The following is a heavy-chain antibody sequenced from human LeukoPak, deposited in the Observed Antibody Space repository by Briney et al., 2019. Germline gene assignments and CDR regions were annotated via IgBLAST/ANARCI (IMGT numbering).Heavy chain of an antibody. Sequence: GGSLRLSCAASGFTFSDYYMSWIRQAPGKGLEWVSYISSSGTIIYYADSVKGRFTISRDNAKNSLYLQMNSLRAEDTAVYYCARAKFSAYTGNPGARKSSYDMDVWGKGTTVTVSS. CDR1: GFTFSDYY. J-gene: IGHJ6*03. CDR2: ISSSGTII. V-gene: IGHV3-11*04. D-gene: IGHD1-26*01. CDR3: ARAKFSAYTGNPGARKSSYDMDV.